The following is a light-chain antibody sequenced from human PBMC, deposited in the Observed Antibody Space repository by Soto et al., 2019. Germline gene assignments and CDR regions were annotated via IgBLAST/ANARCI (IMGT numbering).Light chain of an antibody. CDR3: QHYSNWHPGT. Sequence: DRVLPQATATLSVSTGXRPTISRTALQRVRSHLAWYQPKPVQAHRLLIYGASTRATGIPSRFSGSGSGTEFTLTNSRLQAEDFAVYYWQHYSNWHPGTFGQWTKVDIK. CDR1: QRVRSH. V-gene: IGKV3-15*01. CDR2: GAS. J-gene: IGKJ1*01.